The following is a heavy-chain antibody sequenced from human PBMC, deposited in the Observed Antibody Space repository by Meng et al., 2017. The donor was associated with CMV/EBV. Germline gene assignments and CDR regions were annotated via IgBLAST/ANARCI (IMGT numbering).Heavy chain of an antibody. CDR3: ARAGYYGSGSYYNGRRFVYYGMDV. CDR1: GFTFSSYE. J-gene: IGHJ6*02. V-gene: IGHV3-48*03. D-gene: IGHD3-10*01. CDR2: ISSSGSTI. Sequence: LSLTCAASGFTFSSYEMNWVRQAPGKGLEWVSYISSSGSTIYYADSVKGRFTISRDNAKNSLYLQMNSLRAEDTAVYYCARAGYYGSGSYYNGRRFVYYGMDVWGQGTTVTVSS.